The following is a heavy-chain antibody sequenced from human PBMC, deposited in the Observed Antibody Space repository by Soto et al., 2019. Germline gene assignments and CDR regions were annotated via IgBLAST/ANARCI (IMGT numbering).Heavy chain of an antibody. CDR3: VKDFPPHNTAMVREDLDY. J-gene: IGHJ4*02. Sequence: PGGSLRLSCSASGFTFSSYAMHWVRQAPGKGLEYVSAISSNGGSTYYADSVKGRFTISRDNSKNTLYLQMSSLRAEDTAVYYCVKDFPPHNTAMVREDLDYWGQGTLVTVSS. D-gene: IGHD5-18*01. V-gene: IGHV3-64D*06. CDR2: ISSNGGST. CDR1: GFTFSSYA.